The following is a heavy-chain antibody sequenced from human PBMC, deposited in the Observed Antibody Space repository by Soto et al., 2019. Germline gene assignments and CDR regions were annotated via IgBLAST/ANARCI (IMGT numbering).Heavy chain of an antibody. CDR3: ARQVLGGVAFGGVIVIPSAFDI. CDR2: IYYSGST. J-gene: IGHJ3*02. CDR1: GGSISSSSYY. Sequence: QLQLQESGPGLVKPSETLSLTCTVSGGSISSSSYYWGWIRQPPGKGLEWIGSIYYSGSTYYNPSLKSRVTISVDTSKNQFSLKLSSVTAADTAVYYCARQVLGGVAFGGVIVIPSAFDIWGQGTMVTVSS. V-gene: IGHV4-39*01. D-gene: IGHD3-16*02.